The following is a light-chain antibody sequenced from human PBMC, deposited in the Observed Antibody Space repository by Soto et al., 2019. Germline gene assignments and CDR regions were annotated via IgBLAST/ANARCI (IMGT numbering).Light chain of an antibody. CDR3: QNYTSAPRT. Sequence: DIQVTQSPSSLSASIGDRVTISCRASQGISNDLAWYQQKPWKVPYLMIYAASTSHSGIPSRFRGSGSGTDFTLTISSLQPEDVATYYCQNYTSAPRTFGQGTKVDIK. V-gene: IGKV1-27*01. CDR2: AAS. J-gene: IGKJ1*01. CDR1: QGISND.